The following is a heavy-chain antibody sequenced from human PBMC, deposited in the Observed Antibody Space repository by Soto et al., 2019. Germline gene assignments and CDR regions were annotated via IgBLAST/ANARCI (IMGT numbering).Heavy chain of an antibody. V-gene: IGHV3-48*03. Sequence: GGSLRLSCAASGFTFSSYEMNWVRQAPGKGLEWVSYISSSGSTIYYADSVKGRFTISRDNAKNSLYLQMNSLRAEDTAVYYCARDASHKRIVVPAADYYYYYYMDVWGKGTTVTVSS. D-gene: IGHD2-2*01. CDR2: ISSSGSTI. J-gene: IGHJ6*03. CDR1: GFTFSSYE. CDR3: ARDASHKRIVVPAADYYYYYYMDV.